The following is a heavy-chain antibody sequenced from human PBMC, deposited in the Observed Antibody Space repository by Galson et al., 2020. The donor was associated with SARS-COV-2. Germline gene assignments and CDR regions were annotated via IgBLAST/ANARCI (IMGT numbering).Heavy chain of an antibody. CDR2: ISFDGSNE. J-gene: IGHJ6*04. CDR3: ARDKWGQDLHYYYNGMDV. D-gene: IGHD1-26*01. Sequence: GGSLRLSCAASGFTFRSYAMDWVRQAPGKGLEWVALISFDGSNEYYADSVRGRFTISRDNSKNTLYLQMNSLRNEDRAVYYCARDKWGQDLHYYYNGMDVWGKETTVSDSS. CDR1: GFTFRSYA. V-gene: IGHV3-30-3*01.